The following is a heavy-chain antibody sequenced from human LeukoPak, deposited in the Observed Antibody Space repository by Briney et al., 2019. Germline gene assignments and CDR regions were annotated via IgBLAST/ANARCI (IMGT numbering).Heavy chain of an antibody. Sequence: SVKVSCKASGGTFSSYAISWVRQAPGQGLEWMGGIIPIFGTANYAQKLQGRVTMTTDTSTSTAYMELRSLRSDDTAVYYCARGGGANWFDPWGQGTLVTVSS. CDR2: IIPIFGTA. CDR3: ARGGGANWFDP. CDR1: GGTFSSYA. D-gene: IGHD3-16*01. J-gene: IGHJ5*02. V-gene: IGHV1-69*05.